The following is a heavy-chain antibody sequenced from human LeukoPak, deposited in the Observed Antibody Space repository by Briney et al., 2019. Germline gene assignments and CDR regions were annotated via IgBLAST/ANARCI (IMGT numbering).Heavy chain of an antibody. CDR3: ARALPDYDSSGYSY. V-gene: IGHV3-33*01. CDR1: GFTFSSYG. D-gene: IGHD3-22*01. CDR2: IWYDGSNK. Sequence: PGGSLRLSCAASGFTFSSYGMHWVRQAPGKGLEWVAVIWYDGSNKYYADSVKGRFTISRDNSKNTLYLQMNSLRAEDTAVYYCARALPDYDSSGYSYWGQGTLVTVSS. J-gene: IGHJ4*02.